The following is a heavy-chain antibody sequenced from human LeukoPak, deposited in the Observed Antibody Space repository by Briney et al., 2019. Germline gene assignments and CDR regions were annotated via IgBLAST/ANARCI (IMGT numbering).Heavy chain of an antibody. J-gene: IGHJ3*02. D-gene: IGHD5-12*01. Sequence: SETLSLTCTVSGGSISSDSHYWNWIRQPAGKGLEWLGRIYTSGSTNYNPSLNPSLKSRVTISIDTSKNQFSLRLSAVTAADTAVYYCARDGLSDAFDIWGQGTMVTVSS. CDR2: IYTSGST. CDR3: ARDGLSDAFDI. V-gene: IGHV4-61*02. CDR1: GGSISSDSHY.